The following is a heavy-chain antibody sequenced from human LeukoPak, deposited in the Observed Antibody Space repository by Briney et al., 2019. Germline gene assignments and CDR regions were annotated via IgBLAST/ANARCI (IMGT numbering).Heavy chain of an antibody. D-gene: IGHD3-22*01. CDR3: AKLATYYYDSSGYYLAGILDY. CDR2: IIGSGGMT. J-gene: IGHJ4*02. V-gene: IGHV3-23*01. CDR1: GFTFSSYG. Sequence: PGGSLRLSCAASGFTFSSYGMSWVRQAPGKGLEWVSTIIGSGGMTYYADSVKGRFTISRDNSKNTLYLQMNSLRAEDTAVYYCAKLATYYYDSSGYYLAGILDYWGQGTLVTVSS.